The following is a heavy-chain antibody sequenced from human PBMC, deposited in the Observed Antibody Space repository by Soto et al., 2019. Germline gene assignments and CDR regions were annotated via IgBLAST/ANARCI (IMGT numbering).Heavy chain of an antibody. J-gene: IGHJ6*02. Sequence: GGSLRLSCAASGFTFSTYWMSWVRQAPGKGLEWVANIKEDGSEKYYVDSVEGRFTISRDNAKSSLYLQMTSLRAEDTALYYCARGWGYFDSSGFPYLYAMDVWGQGTTVTVSS. CDR3: ARGWGYFDSSGFPYLYAMDV. CDR2: IKEDGSEK. D-gene: IGHD3-22*01. CDR1: GFTFSTYW. V-gene: IGHV3-7*01.